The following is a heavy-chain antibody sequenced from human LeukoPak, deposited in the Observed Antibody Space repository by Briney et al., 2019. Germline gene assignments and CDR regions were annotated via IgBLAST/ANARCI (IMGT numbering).Heavy chain of an antibody. CDR2: INPNSGGT. Sequence: GASVTVSCTASGYTFTYYYIHWVRRAPGQGLEWMGWINPNSGGTNYAQKFQDRVTMTRDASISTAYTELSSLRSDDTALYYCARRGSGNYYNVYYFDYWSQGTLVTVSS. D-gene: IGHD3-10*01. V-gene: IGHV1-2*02. CDR3: ARRGSGNYYNVYYFDY. J-gene: IGHJ4*02. CDR1: GYTFTYYY.